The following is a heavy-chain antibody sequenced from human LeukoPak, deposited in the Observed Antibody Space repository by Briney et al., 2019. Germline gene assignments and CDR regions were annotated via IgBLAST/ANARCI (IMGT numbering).Heavy chain of an antibody. D-gene: IGHD3-3*01. CDR3: ARGILSPYDFRSGSHFDY. Sequence: SETLSLTCSVSGASMRHTNNYWGWIRQPPGEGLEWIGSVSFGGSNRYSPSLQSRVTISVETSKNHFSLNLRSVTAADTAVYYCARGILSPYDFRSGSHFDYWGQGALVTVSS. J-gene: IGHJ4*02. CDR2: VSFGGSN. V-gene: IGHV4-39*07. CDR1: GASMRHTNNY.